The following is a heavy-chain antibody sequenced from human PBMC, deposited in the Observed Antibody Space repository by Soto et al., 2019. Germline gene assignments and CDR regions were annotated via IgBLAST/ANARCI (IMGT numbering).Heavy chain of an antibody. CDR3: ARGRRITMVRGVILNNWFDP. J-gene: IGHJ5*02. Sequence: PSETLSLTCAVYGGSFSGYYWSLIRQPPGKGLEWIGEINHSGSTNYNPSLKSRVTISVDTSKNQFSLKLSSVTAADTAVYYCARGRRITMVRGVILNNWFDPWGQGTLVTVSS. CDR1: GGSFSGYY. V-gene: IGHV4-34*01. D-gene: IGHD3-10*01. CDR2: INHSGST.